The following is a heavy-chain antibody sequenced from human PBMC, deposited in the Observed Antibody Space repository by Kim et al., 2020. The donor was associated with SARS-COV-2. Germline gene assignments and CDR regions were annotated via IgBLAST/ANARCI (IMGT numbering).Heavy chain of an antibody. CDR1: GYTFTSYA. CDR2: INTNTGNP. Sequence: ASVKVSCKASGYTFTSYAMNWVRQAPGQGLEWMGWINTNTGNPTYSQGFTGRFVFSLDTSVSTAYLQISSLKAEDTAVYYCASSGYGLGNAFDIWGQGTMVTVSS. J-gene: IGHJ3*02. D-gene: IGHD5-12*01. CDR3: ASSGYGLGNAFDI. V-gene: IGHV7-4-1*02.